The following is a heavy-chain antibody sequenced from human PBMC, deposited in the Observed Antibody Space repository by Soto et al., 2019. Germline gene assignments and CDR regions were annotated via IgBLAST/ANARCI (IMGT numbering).Heavy chain of an antibody. V-gene: IGHV3-30-3*01. D-gene: IGHD3-22*01. CDR2: ISSDGSNK. CDR3: ARDYYDNSGYYSREVHFDY. CDR1: GFSFSSYA. Sequence: GGSLRLSCAASGFSFSSYAMHWVRQAPGKGLEWVAVISSDGSNKQYADSVKGRLTISRDNSKNTLYLQLNSLRAEDTAVYYCARDYYDNSGYYSREVHFDYWGQGTLVTVSS. J-gene: IGHJ4*02.